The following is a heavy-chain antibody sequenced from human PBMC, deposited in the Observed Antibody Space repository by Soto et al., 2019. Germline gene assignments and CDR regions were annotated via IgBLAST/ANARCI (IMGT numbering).Heavy chain of an antibody. Sequence: LRLSCAASGLTFSSYGMHWVRQAPGKGLEWVAVISYDGSNKYYADSVKGRFTISRDNSKNTLYLQMNSLRAEDTAVYYCAFSGQAAFVIWGQGTMVTVSS. CDR2: ISYDGSNK. CDR1: GLTFSSYG. V-gene: IGHV3-30*03. D-gene: IGHD2-8*02. J-gene: IGHJ3*02. CDR3: AFSGQAAFVI.